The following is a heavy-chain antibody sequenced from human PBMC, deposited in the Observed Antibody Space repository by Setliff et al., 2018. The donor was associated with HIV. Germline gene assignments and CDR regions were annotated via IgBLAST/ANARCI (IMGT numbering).Heavy chain of an antibody. Sequence: SETLSLTCSVSGGSISSSSYYGGWIRQPPGKGLEWIGSIYYSGSTYYNPYLKSRVTISVDTSKKQFSLKLTSVTAADTAVYYCERGAFIGYGWSYFGMDVWGQGTTVTVSS. CDR3: ERGAFIGYGWSYFGMDV. CDR2: IYYSGST. V-gene: IGHV4-39*01. D-gene: IGHD3-22*01. J-gene: IGHJ6*02. CDR1: GGSISSSSYY.